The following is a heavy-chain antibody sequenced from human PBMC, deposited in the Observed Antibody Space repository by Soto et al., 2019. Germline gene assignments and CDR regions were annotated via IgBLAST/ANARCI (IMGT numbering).Heavy chain of an antibody. V-gene: IGHV4-39*01. J-gene: IGHJ3*02. CDR3: ASSNIVVVVAATRQDAFDI. CDR2: INYSGST. D-gene: IGHD2-15*01. CDR1: GGSISSSSYY. Sequence: WETLSLTCTVSGGSISSSSYYSGWIRQPPGQGLEWIGSINYSGSTYYDPSLKSRVTISVDTSKNQFSLKLSSVTAADTAVYYCASSNIVVVVAATRQDAFDIWGQGTMVTVSS.